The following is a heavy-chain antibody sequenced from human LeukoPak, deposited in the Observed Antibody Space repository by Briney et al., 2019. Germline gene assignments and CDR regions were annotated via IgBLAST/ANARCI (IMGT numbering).Heavy chain of an antibody. CDR3: ARDGYYLDAFDI. V-gene: IGHV4-39*02. CDR1: GGSIRSSYYY. Sequence: SETLSLTCTVSGGSIRSSYYYWGWIRQPPGKGLEWIGSIYDSGSTYYNPSLKSRVTISVDTSKNQFSLKLNSVTAADTAVYYCARDGYYLDAFDIWGQGTMVTVSS. J-gene: IGHJ3*02. CDR2: IYDSGST. D-gene: IGHD3-22*01.